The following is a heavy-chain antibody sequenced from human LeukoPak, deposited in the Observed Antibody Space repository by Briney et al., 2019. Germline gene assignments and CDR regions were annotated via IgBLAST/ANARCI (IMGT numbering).Heavy chain of an antibody. J-gene: IGHJ4*02. CDR1: GFTFSSYS. CDR3: ARDPTVVRRGLFAY. Sequence: GGSLRLSCAASGFTFSSYSMNWVRQAPGKGLEWVSSISSSSSYIYYADSVKGRFTISRDNAKNSLYLQMNSLRAEDTAVYYCARDPTVVRRGLFAYWGQGTLVTVSS. CDR2: ISSSSSYI. V-gene: IGHV3-21*01. D-gene: IGHD4-23*01.